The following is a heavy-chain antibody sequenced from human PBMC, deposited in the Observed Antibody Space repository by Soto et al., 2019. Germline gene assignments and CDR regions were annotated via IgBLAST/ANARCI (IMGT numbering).Heavy chain of an antibody. V-gene: IGHV4-30-4*01. J-gene: IGHJ6*02. CDR2: IFSSGTT. Sequence: SETLSLTRTVSGDSISGGNKYWSWIRQPPGKGLEWIGYIFSSGTTYYNPSLKSRLTMSLDTSENQFSLKLNSLTDADTAVYYCARVPSPFDYYYAMDVWGQGTAVTVS. CDR3: ARVPSPFDYYYAMDV. D-gene: IGHD3-16*01. CDR1: GDSISGGNKY.